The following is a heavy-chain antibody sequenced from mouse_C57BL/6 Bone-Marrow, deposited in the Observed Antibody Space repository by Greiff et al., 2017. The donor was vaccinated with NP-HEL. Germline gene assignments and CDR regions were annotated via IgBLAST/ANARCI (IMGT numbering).Heavy chain of an antibody. CDR2: IWGDGGT. V-gene: IGHV2-3*01. CDR3: AKGGYNGWCFDV. J-gene: IGHJ1*03. CDR1: GFSLTSYG. D-gene: IGHD2-2*01. Sequence: VKLVESGPGLVAPSQSLSITCTVSGFSLTSYGVSWVRQPPGKGLEWLGVIWGDGGTTYHSALLSRLSISKDNSKTQVFLKLNRLQTDETATYDCAKGGYNGWCFDVWGTGTTVTVSS.